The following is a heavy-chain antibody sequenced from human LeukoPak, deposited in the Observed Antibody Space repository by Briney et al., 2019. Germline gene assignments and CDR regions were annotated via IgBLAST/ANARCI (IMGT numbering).Heavy chain of an antibody. Sequence: SETLSLTCSVSGGSISSDYWAWIRQPPGKGLEWIGYMYYTGSTNYNPSLKSRVTISLATSKNQFSLKLSSVTAADTAVYYCARVSVVYGMDVWGRGTTVTVSS. CDR2: MYYTGST. V-gene: IGHV4-59*01. CDR3: ARVSVVYGMDV. J-gene: IGHJ6*02. CDR1: GGSISSDY.